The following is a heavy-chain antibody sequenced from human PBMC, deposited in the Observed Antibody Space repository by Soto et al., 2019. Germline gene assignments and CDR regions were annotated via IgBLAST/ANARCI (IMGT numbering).Heavy chain of an antibody. V-gene: IGHV1-69*12. Sequence: QVQLVQSGAEVKKPGSSVKVSCKASGGTFSSYAISWVRQAPGQGLEWMGGIIPIFGTANYAQKFQGRVTITADESTSTAYMELSSVRSEDTAVYYCARASRYCSGGSCYFLPGIDYWGQGTLVTVSS. CDR3: ARASRYCSGGSCYFLPGIDY. CDR1: GGTFSSYA. J-gene: IGHJ4*02. D-gene: IGHD2-15*01. CDR2: IIPIFGTA.